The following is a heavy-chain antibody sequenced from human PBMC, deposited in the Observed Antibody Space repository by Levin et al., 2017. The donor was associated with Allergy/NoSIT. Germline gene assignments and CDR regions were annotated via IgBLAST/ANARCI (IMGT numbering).Heavy chain of an antibody. J-gene: IGHJ6*02. CDR2: IWHDGNNK. Sequence: GESLKISCAASGFPFSSFAMHWVRQPPGKGLEWVSLIWHDGNNKYYADSVKGRFTISRDNSKNTVYLQLNSLRAEDTAGYYGAREMSGPLDHYYHYGLDVWGQGTTVTVSS. D-gene: IGHD3-10*01. CDR3: AREMSGPLDHYYHYGLDV. V-gene: IGHV3-33*01. CDR1: GFPFSSFA.